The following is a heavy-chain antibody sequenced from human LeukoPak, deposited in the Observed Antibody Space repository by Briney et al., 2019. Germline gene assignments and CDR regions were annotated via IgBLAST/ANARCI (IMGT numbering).Heavy chain of an antibody. CDR1: GYTFTGYY. J-gene: IGHJ4*02. CDR3: AGTGPVVVTAIFDY. D-gene: IGHD2-21*02. Sequence: ASVKVSCKASGYTFTGYYMHWVRQAAGQGLEWMGWINPNSGGTNYAQKFQGRVTMTRDTSISTAYMELSSLRSEDTAVYYCAGTGPVVVTAIFDYWGQGTLVTVSS. V-gene: IGHV1-2*02. CDR2: INPNSGGT.